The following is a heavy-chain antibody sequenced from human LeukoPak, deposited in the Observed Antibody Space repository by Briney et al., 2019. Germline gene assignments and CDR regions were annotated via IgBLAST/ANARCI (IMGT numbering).Heavy chain of an antibody. CDR2: ISAYNGNT. CDR3: ARDEQWLVHFDY. Sequence: ASVKVSCKASGYTFTSYGISWVRQAPGQGLEWMGWISAYNGNTNYAQKLQGRVTMTTDTSTSTAYMELRSLRSGDTAVYYCARDEQWLVHFDYWGQGALVTVSS. D-gene: IGHD6-19*01. CDR1: GYTFTSYG. J-gene: IGHJ4*02. V-gene: IGHV1-18*04.